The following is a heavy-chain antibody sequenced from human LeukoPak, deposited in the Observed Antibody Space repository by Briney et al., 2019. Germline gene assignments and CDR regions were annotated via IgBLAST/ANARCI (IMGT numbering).Heavy chain of an antibody. J-gene: IGHJ4*02. V-gene: IGHV3-30*04. D-gene: IGHD3-3*01. CDR2: ISYDGTNK. CDR1: GFPFSSHA. Sequence: PGGSLRLSCAASGFPFSSHAMHWVRQAPGKGLEWVAVISYDGTNKYYADSVKGRFTISRDNSNYTLYLQMNSLRIEDTAMYYCARDNSSAQIFWGQETLVTVSS. CDR3: ARDNSSAQIF.